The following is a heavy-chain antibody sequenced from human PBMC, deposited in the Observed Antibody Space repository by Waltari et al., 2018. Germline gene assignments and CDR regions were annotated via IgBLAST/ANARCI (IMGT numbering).Heavy chain of an antibody. V-gene: IGHV3-7*01. CDR1: GFSFYNSW. Sequence: EVQLVESGGGLVQPGGSLRLSCAASGFSFYNSWMDWVRQAPGKGLEWVANIKPDGSGSHHVDSVKGRFTISRDNAQNLLYLQMNSLRAEDTAVYYCSVSLNSWGQGTQVTVSS. J-gene: IGHJ5*02. CDR3: SVSLNS. CDR2: IKPDGSGS.